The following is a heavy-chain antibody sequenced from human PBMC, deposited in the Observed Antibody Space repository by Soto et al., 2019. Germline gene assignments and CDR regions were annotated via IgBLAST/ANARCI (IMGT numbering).Heavy chain of an antibody. CDR3: ARDKITGLFDY. J-gene: IGHJ4*02. Sequence: SETLSLTCAVYGRSFRGYYGAWIRQPPGTGLEWIGEINHSGSTNYNPSLKSRVTISVDTSKNQFSLKLTSVTAADTAVYYCARDKITGLFDYWGQGTLVTVSS. V-gene: IGHV4-34*01. CDR1: GRSFRGYY. CDR2: INHSGST. D-gene: IGHD2-8*02.